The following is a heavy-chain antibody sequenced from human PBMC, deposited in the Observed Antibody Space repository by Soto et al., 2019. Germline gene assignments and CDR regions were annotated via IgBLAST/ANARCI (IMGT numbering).Heavy chain of an antibody. Sequence: GASVKVSCKASGGTFSSYAISWARQAPGQGLEWMGGIIPIFGTANYAQKFQGRVMITADKSTSTAYMELSSLRSEDTAVYYCAREPGIAAAPRYYGMDVWGQGTTVTVSS. CDR2: IIPIFGTA. J-gene: IGHJ6*02. CDR1: GGTFSSYA. V-gene: IGHV1-69*06. D-gene: IGHD6-13*01. CDR3: AREPGIAAAPRYYGMDV.